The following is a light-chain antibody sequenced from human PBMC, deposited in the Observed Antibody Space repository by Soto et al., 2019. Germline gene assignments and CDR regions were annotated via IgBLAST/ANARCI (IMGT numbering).Light chain of an antibody. CDR3: SSYTSSSTRV. Sequence: QSALTQPASGSGSPGQSITISCTGTSSDVGGYNYVSWYQQHPGKAPKLMIYEVSNRPSGVSNRFSGSKSGNTASLTISGLQAEDEPDYYCSSYTSSSTRVFGTGTKLTLL. V-gene: IGLV2-14*01. J-gene: IGLJ1*01. CDR1: SSDVGGYNY. CDR2: EVS.